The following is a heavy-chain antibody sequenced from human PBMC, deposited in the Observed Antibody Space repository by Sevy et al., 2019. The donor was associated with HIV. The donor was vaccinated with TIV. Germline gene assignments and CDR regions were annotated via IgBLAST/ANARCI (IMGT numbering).Heavy chain of an antibody. V-gene: IGHV3-33*08. CDR1: GFTFSSYA. CDR2: IWYDGSNK. CDR3: VSGAYYYESRTENFDY. D-gene: IGHD3-22*01. Sequence: GGSLRLSCAASGFTFSSYAMSWVRQAPGKGLEWVALIWYDGSNKYYADSVKGRFTISRDNSKNTLYLQMYSLGAEDTAVYYCVSGAYYYESRTENFDYWGQGTLVTVSS. J-gene: IGHJ4*02.